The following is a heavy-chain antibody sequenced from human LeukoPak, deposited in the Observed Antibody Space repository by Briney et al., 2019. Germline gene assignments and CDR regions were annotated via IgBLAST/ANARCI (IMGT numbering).Heavy chain of an antibody. J-gene: IGHJ4*02. CDR2: MNPNSGNT. CDR1: GYTLTTFD. V-gene: IGHV1-8*01. Sequence: GASVKVSCKASGYTLTTFDFNWLRQATGQRLEWMGWMNPNSGNTGYAEKFQGRVTMTRDPSTSTAYMELSSLTSEDTAVYYCARYPPSIPNDYWGQGTLVTVSS. CDR3: ARYPPSIPNDY.